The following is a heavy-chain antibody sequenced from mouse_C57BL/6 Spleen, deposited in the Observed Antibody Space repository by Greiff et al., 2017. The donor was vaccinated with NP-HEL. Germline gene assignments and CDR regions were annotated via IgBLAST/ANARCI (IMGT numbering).Heavy chain of an antibody. J-gene: IGHJ1*03. CDR1: GYTFTSYW. CDR3: AREGIYYGSINWYFDV. D-gene: IGHD1-1*01. Sequence: VQLQQPGAELVKPGASVKLSCKASGYTFTSYWMHWVKQRPGQGLEWIGMIHPNSGSTNYNEKFKSKATLTVDKSSSTAYMQLSSLTSEDSAVYYCAREGIYYGSINWYFDVWGTGTTVTVSS. CDR2: IHPNSGST. V-gene: IGHV1-64*01.